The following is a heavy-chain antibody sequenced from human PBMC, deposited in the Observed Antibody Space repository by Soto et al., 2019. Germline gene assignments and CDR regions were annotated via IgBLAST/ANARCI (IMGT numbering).Heavy chain of an antibody. CDR2: FYSNGII. CDR3: ARDLGPVTLYY. J-gene: IGHJ4*02. V-gene: IGHV4-4*07. D-gene: IGHD3-16*01. CDR1: GASIRSYY. Sequence: SETLSLTCSVFGASIRSYYWTWVRQPAGKGLEWIGLFYSNGIINYNPSLRSRVTMSVDTSKNQVSLKLASVTAADTAVYYCARDLGPVTLYYWGQGTLVTVSS.